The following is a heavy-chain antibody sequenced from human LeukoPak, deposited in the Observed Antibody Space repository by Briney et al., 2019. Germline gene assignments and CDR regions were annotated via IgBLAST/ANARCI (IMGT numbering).Heavy chain of an antibody. CDR1: GFTFSSYA. V-gene: IGHV3-23*01. J-gene: IGHJ6*03. D-gene: IGHD3-3*01. CDR2: ISGSGGST. CDR3: ARNINNFWSGYLDYMDV. Sequence: GGSLTLSCAASGFTFSSYAMSWVRQAPGKGLEWASAISGSGGSTYYADSVKGRFTISRDNSKNTLYLQMNSLRAEDTAVYYCARNINNFWSGYLDYMDVWGKGATVTVSS.